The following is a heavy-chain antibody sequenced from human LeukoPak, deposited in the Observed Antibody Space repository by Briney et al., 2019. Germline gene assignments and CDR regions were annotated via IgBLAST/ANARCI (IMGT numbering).Heavy chain of an antibody. D-gene: IGHD3-10*01. CDR2: IYDRGPA. V-gene: IGHV4-30-2*01. J-gene: IGHJ5*02. Sequence: SETLSLTCTVSGYAIISGGFSWNWIRQPPGKGLEWIGCIYDRGPAHYNPSLKSRFTISVDRPKNQFFLNVTSLTAADTAVYYCARSRQASGLFSSWGQGTLVIVSS. CDR3: ARSRQASGLFSS. CDR1: GYAIISGGFS.